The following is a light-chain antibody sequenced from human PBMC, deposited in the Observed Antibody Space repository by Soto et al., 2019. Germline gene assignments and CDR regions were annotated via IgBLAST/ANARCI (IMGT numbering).Light chain of an antibody. CDR1: QSVSNNY. J-gene: IGKJ5*01. CDR3: QQRSNWPRT. Sequence: EIVLTQSPGTLSVSPGERATLSCRASQSVSNNYLAWYQQKPGQAPRLLIYGASNRATGIPDRFSGSGSGTDFTLTISRLEPEDFAVYYCQQRSNWPRTFGQGTRLENK. V-gene: IGKV3D-20*02. CDR2: GAS.